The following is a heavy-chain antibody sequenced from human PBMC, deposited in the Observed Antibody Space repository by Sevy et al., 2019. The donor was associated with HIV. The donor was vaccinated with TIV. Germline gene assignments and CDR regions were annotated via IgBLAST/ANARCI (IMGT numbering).Heavy chain of an antibody. Sequence: GGSLRLSCAASGFTFDDYAMHWVRQAPGKGLEWVSGISWNSGSIGYADSVKGRFTISRDNAKNSLYLQMNSLRAEDTALYYCAKSGGVVARLYYFDYWGQGTLVTVSS. J-gene: IGHJ4*02. D-gene: IGHD3-22*01. CDR2: ISWNSGSI. V-gene: IGHV3-9*01. CDR3: AKSGGVVARLYYFDY. CDR1: GFTFDDYA.